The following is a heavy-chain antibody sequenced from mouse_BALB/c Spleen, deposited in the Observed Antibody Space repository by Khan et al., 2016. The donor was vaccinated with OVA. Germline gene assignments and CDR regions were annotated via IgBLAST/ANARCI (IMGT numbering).Heavy chain of an antibody. V-gene: IGHV1S41*01. Sequence: DLVKPGASVKLSCKASGYTFTSYWINWIKQRPGQGLEYIGLIAPGSGSCYSNEMFKGKATLTVDTSSITAPIQLSRLTSEDSAVYFCASADYYGSSLYALDYWGQGTSVTVSS. CDR2: IAPGSGSC. CDR3: ASADYYGSSLYALDY. D-gene: IGHD1-1*01. CDR1: GYTFTSYW. J-gene: IGHJ4*01.